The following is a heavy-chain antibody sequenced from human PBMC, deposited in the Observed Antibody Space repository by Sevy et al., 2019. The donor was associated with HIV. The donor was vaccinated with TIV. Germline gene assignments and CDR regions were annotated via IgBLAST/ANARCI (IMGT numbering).Heavy chain of an antibody. CDR3: ARAAYYCSTTSCYIDY. V-gene: IGHV3-21*01. Sequence: GGSLRLSCAASGFTFSTYTMNWVRQAPGKGLEWVSSISSSRSYIYYADSVKGRFTISRDNAKNSLYLQMNSLRVEDTAVYYCARAAYYCSTTSCYIDYWGQGTLVTVSS. CDR2: ISSSRSYI. J-gene: IGHJ4*02. D-gene: IGHD2-2*02. CDR1: GFTFSTYT.